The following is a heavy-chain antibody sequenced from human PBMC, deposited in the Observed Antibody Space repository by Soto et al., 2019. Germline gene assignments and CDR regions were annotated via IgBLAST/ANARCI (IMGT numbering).Heavy chain of an antibody. J-gene: IGHJ4*02. V-gene: IGHV4-59*08. CDR2: IYYSGST. CDR3: ARHFYDILTGSYYFDY. CDR1: GGSISSYY. D-gene: IGHD3-9*01. Sequence: PSETLSLTCTVSGGSISSYYWSWIRQPPGKGLEWIGYIYYSGSTNYNPSLKSRVTISVDTSKNQFSLKLSSVTAADTAVYYCARHFYDILTGSYYFDYWGQGTLVTVSS.